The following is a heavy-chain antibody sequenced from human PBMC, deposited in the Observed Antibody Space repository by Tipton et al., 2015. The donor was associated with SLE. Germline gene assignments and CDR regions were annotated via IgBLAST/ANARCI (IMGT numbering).Heavy chain of an antibody. CDR3: ARTLLPAARGAFDL. Sequence: TLSLTCAVYGGSFSGYYWSWIRQAPGKGLEWIGEINHRGSINYNPSLKSRVTMSVDLSKNQFSLNLTSVTAADTAVYYCARTLLPAARGAFDLWGPGTMVTVSS. V-gene: IGHV4-34*01. CDR2: INHRGSI. D-gene: IGHD2-2*01. J-gene: IGHJ3*01. CDR1: GGSFSGYY.